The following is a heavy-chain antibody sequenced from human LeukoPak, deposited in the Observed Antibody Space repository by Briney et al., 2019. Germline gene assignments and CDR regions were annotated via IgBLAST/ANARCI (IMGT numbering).Heavy chain of an antibody. CDR3: ARETPDYYDSSGLDY. V-gene: IGHV3-21*01. D-gene: IGHD3-22*01. CDR2: ISSSSSYI. CDR1: GFTFSSYS. Sequence: GGSLRLSCAASGFTFSSYSMNWVRQAPGKGLEWVSSISSSSSYIYYADSVKGRFTISRDNAKNSLYLQMNSLRAEDTAVYYCARETPDYYDSSGLDYWGQGTLVTVSS. J-gene: IGHJ4*02.